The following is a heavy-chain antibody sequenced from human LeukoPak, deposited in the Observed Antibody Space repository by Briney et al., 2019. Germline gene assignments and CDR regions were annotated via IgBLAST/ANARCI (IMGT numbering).Heavy chain of an antibody. J-gene: IGHJ4*02. CDR3: ANNLGYSSSWDLFYK. D-gene: IGHD6-13*01. Sequence: PWGSLRLSCGASGFTFSSNAMSWVRQAPGKGLEWVSTISGSGGSTYYADSVKGRFTISRDNSKNTLYLQMNSLRAEDTAVYYCANNLGYSSSWDLFYKWGQGNLLTVSS. CDR2: ISGSGGST. CDR1: GFTFSSNA. V-gene: IGHV3-23*01.